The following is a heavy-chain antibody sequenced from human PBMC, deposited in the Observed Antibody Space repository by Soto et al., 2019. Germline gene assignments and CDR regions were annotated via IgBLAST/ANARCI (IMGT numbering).Heavy chain of an antibody. V-gene: IGHV3-23*01. CDR2: ITDTGGDA. D-gene: IGHD3-10*01. CDR1: GLTFGSRA. CDR3: ARGSTDSYPGSRIFDF. Sequence: PXGSLILSCVASGLTFGSRAMSWVRQAPGGGLQWVSTITDTGGDAKYADSVRGRFVISRDNSKKILYLQMTSLTAEDSAMYFCARGSTDSYPGSRIFDFWGRGNLVTVSS. J-gene: IGHJ4*02.